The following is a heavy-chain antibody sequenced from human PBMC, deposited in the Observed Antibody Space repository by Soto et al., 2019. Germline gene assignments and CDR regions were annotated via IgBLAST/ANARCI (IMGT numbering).Heavy chain of an antibody. Sequence: QVQLVQSGAEVKKPGSSVKVSCKASGGTFSSYAISWVRQAPGQGLEWMGGIIPIFGTANYAQKFQGRVTITADESTSTAYRELSSLRSEDTAVYYCARAGNYYDSSGYYLTPFDYWGQGTLVTVSS. CDR3: ARAGNYYDSSGYYLTPFDY. CDR1: GGTFSSYA. J-gene: IGHJ4*02. CDR2: IIPIFGTA. D-gene: IGHD3-22*01. V-gene: IGHV1-69*01.